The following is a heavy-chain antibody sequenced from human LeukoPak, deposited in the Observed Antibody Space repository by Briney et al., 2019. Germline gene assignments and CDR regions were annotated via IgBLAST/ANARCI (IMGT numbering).Heavy chain of an antibody. CDR3: ARQSYGSGSFDP. V-gene: IGHV5-51*01. Sequence: GESLKISCKASGYSFTSYWIAWVRQMPGKGLEWMGIIYPGDSDTRYRPSFQGQVTISADKSINTAYLQWSTLRASDTAIYYCARQSYGSGSFDPWGQGTLVTVSS. J-gene: IGHJ5*02. CDR2: IYPGDSDT. CDR1: GYSFTSYW. D-gene: IGHD3-10*01.